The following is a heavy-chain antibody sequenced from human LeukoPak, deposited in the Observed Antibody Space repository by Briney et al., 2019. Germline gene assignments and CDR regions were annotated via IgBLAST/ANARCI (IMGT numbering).Heavy chain of an antibody. V-gene: IGHV3-7*01. CDR1: GFTFSHYW. D-gene: IGHD6-13*01. CDR3: AKDDNSWSLDY. J-gene: IGHJ4*02. CDR2: IKQDGSQK. Sequence: GGSLRLSCAASGFTFSHYWMSCVRQAPGKRLERVASIKQDGSQKYYGDSVKGRFTISRDNAKNSLYLQMNSLRAEDTAFYYCAKDDNSWSLDYWGQGTLVTVSS.